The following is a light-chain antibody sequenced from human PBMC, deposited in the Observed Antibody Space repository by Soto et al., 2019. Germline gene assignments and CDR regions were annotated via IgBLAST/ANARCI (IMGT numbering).Light chain of an antibody. V-gene: IGKV3-20*01. J-gene: IGKJ2*01. CDR1: QSVSSRY. Sequence: EIVLTQSPGTLSLSPGERATLSCRASQSVSSRYLAWYQQKPGQAPRILIYGASNRATGIPDRFSGSGSGTDFTLTISRLEPEDFAVYVCQQYGSSPPFTFGQGTKVEIK. CDR3: QQYGSSPPFT. CDR2: GAS.